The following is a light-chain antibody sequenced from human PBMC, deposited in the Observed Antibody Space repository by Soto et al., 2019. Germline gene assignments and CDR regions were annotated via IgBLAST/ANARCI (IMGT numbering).Light chain of an antibody. CDR1: QGIFNY. CDR3: QQSYNYPQT. V-gene: IGKV1-17*03. CDR2: AAS. J-gene: IGKJ1*01. Sequence: DIQMTQSPSAMSASVGDRFTITCRASQGIFNYLAWFQQKPGKVPMRLIFAASNLQRGVPSRFSGSGSGTEFTLTISSLQPDDFATYYCQQSYNYPQTFGQGTKVDIK.